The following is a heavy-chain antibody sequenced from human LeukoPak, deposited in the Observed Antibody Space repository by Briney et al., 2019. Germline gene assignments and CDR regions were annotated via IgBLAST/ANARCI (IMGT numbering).Heavy chain of an antibody. Sequence: SETLSLTCTVSGGSINSHSYYWGWIRQPPGKGLEWIGSVYYDGTSYSNPSLKSRFAVFVDTSRDQFSLDLSFVPAADTALYYCVRHISTNTGYFDSCGQGTLVSVSS. J-gene: IGHJ4*02. CDR3: VRHISTNTGYFDS. CDR1: GGSINSHSYY. V-gene: IGHV4-39*01. D-gene: IGHD5-24*01. CDR2: VYYDGTS.